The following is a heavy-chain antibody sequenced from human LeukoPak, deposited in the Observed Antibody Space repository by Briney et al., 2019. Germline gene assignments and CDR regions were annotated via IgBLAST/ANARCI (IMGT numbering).Heavy chain of an antibody. V-gene: IGHV4-34*01. CDR2: INHSGST. D-gene: IGHD5-18*01. Sequence: SETLSLTCAVYGGSFSGYYWSWIRQPPGKGLEWIGEINHSGSTNYNLSLKSRVTISVDTSKNQFSLRLSSVTAADTAVYYCASRDTATGLDWGQGTLVTVSS. CDR1: GGSFSGYY. J-gene: IGHJ4*02. CDR3: ASRDTATGLD.